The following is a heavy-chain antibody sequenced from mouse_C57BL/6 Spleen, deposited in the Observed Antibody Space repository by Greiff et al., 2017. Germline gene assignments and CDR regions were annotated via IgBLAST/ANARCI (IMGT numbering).Heavy chain of an antibody. Sequence: QVQLQQSGPELVKPGASVKISCKASGYAFSSSWMNWVKQRPGKGLEWIGRIYPGDGDTNYNGKFKGKATLTADKSSSTAYMQLSSLTSEDSAVYSFDRGGYNSSYWYFDVWGTGTTGTGAS. D-gene: IGHD2-5*01. CDR3: DRGGYNSSYWYFDV. V-gene: IGHV1-82*01. J-gene: IGHJ1*03. CDR2: IYPGDGDT. CDR1: GYAFSSSW.